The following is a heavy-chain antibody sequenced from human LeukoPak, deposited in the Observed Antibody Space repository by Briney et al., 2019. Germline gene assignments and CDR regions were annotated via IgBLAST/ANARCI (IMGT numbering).Heavy chain of an antibody. V-gene: IGHV3-23*01. CDR1: GFTFSSYA. J-gene: IGHJ4*02. Sequence: GGSLRLSCAASGFTFSSYAMSWVRQAPGKGLEWVSAISGSGGSTYYADSVKGRFTISRDNSKNTLYLQMNGPGAEDTAVYYGAKDDGGIFFSGGGGQGTLVTVSS. D-gene: IGHD3-9*01. CDR2: ISGSGGST. CDR3: AKDDGGIFFSGG.